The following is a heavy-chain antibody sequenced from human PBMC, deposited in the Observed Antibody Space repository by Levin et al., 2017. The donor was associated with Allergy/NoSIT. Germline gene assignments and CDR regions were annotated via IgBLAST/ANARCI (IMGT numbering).Heavy chain of an antibody. D-gene: IGHD1-26*01. CDR3: ARHGGVGAPGPTIDV. CDR1: GGSITSTNYY. Sequence: SCSVSGGSITSTNYYWTWVRQPPGMGLEWIGNIYYSGSTTCSPSLKSRVAMSVDTSNNQFSLRLTSVTAADTAVYYCARHGGVGAPGPTIDVWGQGTTVTVSS. CDR2: IYYSGST. J-gene: IGHJ6*02. V-gene: IGHV4-39*01.